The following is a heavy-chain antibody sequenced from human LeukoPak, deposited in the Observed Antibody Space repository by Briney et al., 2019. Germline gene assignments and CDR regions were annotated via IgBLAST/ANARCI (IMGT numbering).Heavy chain of an antibody. CDR3: ARQVGYSSGWYIY. CDR2: IYYSGSP. D-gene: IGHD6-19*01. Sequence: SETLSLTCTVSGGSISTYYWSWIRQPPGKGLEWSVHIYYSGSPNYNPSLKSRVTISVDTSKNQCSLTLSSVTAADTAVYYCARQVGYSSGWYIYWGQGTLVTVSS. J-gene: IGHJ4*02. V-gene: IGHV4-59*08. CDR1: GGSISTYY.